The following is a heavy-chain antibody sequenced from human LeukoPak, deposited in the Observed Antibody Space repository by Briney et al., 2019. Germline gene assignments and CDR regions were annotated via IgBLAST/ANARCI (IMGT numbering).Heavy chain of an antibody. Sequence: ASVKVSCKASGYTFTSYGISWVRQAPGQGLEWMGWISAYNGNTNYAQKLQGRVTMTRNTSISTAYMELSSLRSEDTAVYYCARGLGNISPTWIQLWTPYYYYYYMDVWGKGTRVTISS. D-gene: IGHD5-18*01. CDR2: ISAYNGNT. CDR1: GYTFTSYG. CDR3: ARGLGNISPTWIQLWTPYYYYYYMDV. J-gene: IGHJ6*03. V-gene: IGHV1-18*01.